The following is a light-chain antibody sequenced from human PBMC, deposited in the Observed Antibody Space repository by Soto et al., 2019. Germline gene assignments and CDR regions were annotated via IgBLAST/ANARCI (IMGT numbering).Light chain of an antibody. CDR2: HDS. V-gene: IGLV3-21*04. Sequence: SYELTQPPSVSVAPGKTARITCGGNNIGSKSVHWYQQKPCQAPVLVIYHDSDRPSGIPERFSGSNSGNTATLTISRVEAGDEADYYCQVWDSSSDHVVFGGGTKLTVL. CDR1: NIGSKS. J-gene: IGLJ3*02. CDR3: QVWDSSSDHVV.